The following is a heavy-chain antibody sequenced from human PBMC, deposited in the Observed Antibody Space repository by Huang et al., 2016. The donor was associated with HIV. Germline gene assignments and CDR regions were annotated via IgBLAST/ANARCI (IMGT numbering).Heavy chain of an antibody. CDR3: ASLRITTRPYYGMDV. J-gene: IGHJ6*02. CDR2: ISAYNGNT. CDR1: GYTFTRFG. Sequence: QVQLVQSGAEVKKPGASVKVSCEASGYTFTRFGISWVRQAPGQGLEWMGWISAYNGNTDYAQNLQGRVTMTTDTSTSTAYMELRSLRSDDTAVYYCASLRITTRPYYGMDVWGQGTTVTVS. V-gene: IGHV1-18*04. D-gene: IGHD6-6*01.